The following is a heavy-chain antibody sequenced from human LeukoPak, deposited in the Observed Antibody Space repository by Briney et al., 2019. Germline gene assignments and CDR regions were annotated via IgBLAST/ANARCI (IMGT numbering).Heavy chain of an antibody. CDR1: GGSFSGYY. CDR3: ARAYDSSGYCFDA. Sequence: SETLSLTCAVYGGSFSGYYWSWIRQPPGKGLEWMGEINLSGSTKYNPALKSRVTISVDTSKNQFSLKLSSVTAADTAVYYCARAYDSSGYCFDAWGQGTLVTVSS. CDR2: INLSGST. V-gene: IGHV4-34*01. D-gene: IGHD3-22*01. J-gene: IGHJ4*02.